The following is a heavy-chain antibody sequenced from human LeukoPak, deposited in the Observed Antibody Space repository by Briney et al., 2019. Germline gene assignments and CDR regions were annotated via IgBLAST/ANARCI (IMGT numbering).Heavy chain of an antibody. CDR1: GYTFTGHY. Sequence: ASVKVSCKASGYTFTGHYMHWVRQAPGQGLEWMGWINPNSGGTKYAQKFQGRVTLTRDTSISTAYMELSRLRSDDTAVYYCARDSNYYYYGMDVWGQGTTVTVSS. CDR2: INPNSGGT. CDR3: ARDSNYYYYGMDV. J-gene: IGHJ6*02. V-gene: IGHV1-2*02.